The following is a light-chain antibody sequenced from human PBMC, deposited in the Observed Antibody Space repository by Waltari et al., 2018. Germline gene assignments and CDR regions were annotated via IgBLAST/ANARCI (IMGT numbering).Light chain of an antibody. CDR3: VLYMGSGTVV. CDR1: SGSVSTSYY. CDR2: STN. V-gene: IGLV8-61*01. Sequence: QTVVTQEPSFSVSPGGTVTLTCGLSSGSVSTSYYPSWYQQTPGQAPRTLIYSTNTRSSGFPDRFSGSILGNKAALTITGAQADDESDYYCVLYMGSGTVVFGGGTKLTVL. J-gene: IGLJ2*01.